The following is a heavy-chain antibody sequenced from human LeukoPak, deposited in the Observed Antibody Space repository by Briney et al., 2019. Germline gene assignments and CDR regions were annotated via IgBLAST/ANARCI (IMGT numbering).Heavy chain of an antibody. CDR2: ISSSSSYI. D-gene: IGHD2-2*01. CDR1: GFTFSSYS. J-gene: IGHJ4*02. CDR3: ARDLMLGEAVVPDR. Sequence: GGSLRLSCAASGFTFSSYSMNWVRQAPGKGLEWVSSISSSSSYIYYADSVKGRFTISRDNAKNSLHLQMNSLRAEDTAVYYCARDLMLGEAVVPDRWGQGTLVTVSS. V-gene: IGHV3-21*01.